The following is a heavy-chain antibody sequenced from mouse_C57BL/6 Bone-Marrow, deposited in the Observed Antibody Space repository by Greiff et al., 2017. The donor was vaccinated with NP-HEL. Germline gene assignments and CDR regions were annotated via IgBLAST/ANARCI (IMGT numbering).Heavy chain of an antibody. CDR2: IHPNSGST. J-gene: IGHJ3*01. Sequence: VQLQQPGAELVKPGASVKLSCKASGYTFTSYWMHWVRQRPGQGLEWIGMIHPNSGSTNYNEKFKSKATLTVDKSSSTAYMQLSSLTSEDSEVYYCARETHGFYYDYDGFAYWGQGTLVTVSA. CDR3: ARETHGFYYDYDGFAY. D-gene: IGHD2-4*01. V-gene: IGHV1-64*01. CDR1: GYTFTSYW.